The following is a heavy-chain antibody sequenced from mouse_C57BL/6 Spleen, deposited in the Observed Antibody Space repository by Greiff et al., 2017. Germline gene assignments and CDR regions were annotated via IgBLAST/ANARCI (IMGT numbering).Heavy chain of an antibody. CDR2: IDPSASYT. V-gene: IGHV1-69*01. J-gene: IGHJ2*01. Sequence: QVQLQQPGAELVMPGASVKLSCKASGYTFTSYWMHWVKQRPGQGLEWIGEIDPSASYTNYNQKFKGKSTLTVDKSSSTAYMQLSSLTSEDSAVYYCARSPSITTVFDYWGQGTTLTVSS. CDR3: ARSPSITTVFDY. D-gene: IGHD1-1*01. CDR1: GYTFTSYW.